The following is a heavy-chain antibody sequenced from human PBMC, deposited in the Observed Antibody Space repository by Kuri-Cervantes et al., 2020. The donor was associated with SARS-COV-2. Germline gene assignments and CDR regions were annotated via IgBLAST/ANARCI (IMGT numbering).Heavy chain of an antibody. CDR1: GFTFSSYG. J-gene: IGHJ6*02. D-gene: IGHD4-23*01. CDR2: ISYDGSNK. V-gene: IGHV3-30*03. Sequence: GESLKISCAASGFTFSSYGMHWVRQAPGKGLEWVAVISYDGSNKYYADSVKGRFTISRDNSKNTLYLRMNSLRAEDTAVYYCARSLYGGTSWYYGMDVWGQGTTVTVSS. CDR3: ARSLYGGTSWYYGMDV.